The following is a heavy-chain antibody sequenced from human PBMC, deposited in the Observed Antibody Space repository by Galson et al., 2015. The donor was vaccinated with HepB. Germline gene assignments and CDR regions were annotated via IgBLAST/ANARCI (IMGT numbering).Heavy chain of an antibody. J-gene: IGHJ4*02. V-gene: IGHV3-48*01. CDR3: VTGWLTN. D-gene: IGHD3-10*01. Sequence: SLRLSCAASGLTFSDYSMNWVRQAPGKGLEWVSYISYSSRAIYYADSVKGRFTISRDNAKNALYLQMNSLRAEDTAVYYCVTGWLTNCGQGTLVTVSS. CDR2: ISYSSRAI. CDR1: GLTFSDYS.